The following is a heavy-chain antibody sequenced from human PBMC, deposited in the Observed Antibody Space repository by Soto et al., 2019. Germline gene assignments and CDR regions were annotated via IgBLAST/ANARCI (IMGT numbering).Heavy chain of an antibody. CDR1: GFTFDDYA. CDR2: ISWNSGSI. CDR3: AKDAHDYSNYGCFHP. Sequence: EVQLVESGGGLVQPGRSLRLSCAASGFTFDDYAMHWVRQAPGKGLEWVSGISWNSGSIGYADSVKGRFTISRDNAKNSLYLQMNSLRAEDTALYYCAKDAHDYSNYGCFHPWGQGTLVTVSS. V-gene: IGHV3-9*01. J-gene: IGHJ5*02. D-gene: IGHD4-4*01.